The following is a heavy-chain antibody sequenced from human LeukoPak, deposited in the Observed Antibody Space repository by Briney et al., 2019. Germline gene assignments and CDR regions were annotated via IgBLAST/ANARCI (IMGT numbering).Heavy chain of an antibody. J-gene: IGHJ4*02. V-gene: IGHV3-21*01. D-gene: IGHD5-12*01. CDR2: ISSSSSYI. CDR1: GFTFSSYT. CDR3: ARNGEGYDDRFDS. Sequence: GGSLRLSCAASGFTFSSYTMNWVRQAPGKGLEWVSSISSSSSYIYYADSVKGRFTISIDNAKKSLSVEMNSLRAEDTAVYYCARNGEGYDDRFDSWGQGTLVTVSS.